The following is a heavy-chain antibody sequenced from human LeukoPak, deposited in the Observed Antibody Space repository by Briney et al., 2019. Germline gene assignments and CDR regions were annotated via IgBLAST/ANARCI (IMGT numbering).Heavy chain of an antibody. Sequence: GGSLRLSCAATGFTFSSYDMHWVRQVTGKGLEWVSAIGTADDTYYAGSVKGRFTVSRDNAKSSLYLQMNSLRAEDTAVYYCARDFFIAVALGYFDLWGRGTLVTVSS. D-gene: IGHD6-19*01. CDR2: IGTADDT. V-gene: IGHV3-13*01. CDR1: GFTFSSYD. CDR3: ARDFFIAVALGYFDL. J-gene: IGHJ2*01.